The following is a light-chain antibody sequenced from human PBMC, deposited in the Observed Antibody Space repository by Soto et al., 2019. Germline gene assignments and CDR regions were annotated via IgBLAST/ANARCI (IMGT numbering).Light chain of an antibody. J-gene: IGKJ2*01. CDR3: QKYNSAPHT. V-gene: IGKV1-27*01. CDR1: QGIANY. CDR2: AAS. Sequence: DIQMTQSPSSLSSSVGDRVTITCRASQGIANYVAWYQQKPGQVPKLLIYAASNFQSGVPSRFSGSGSGTYFTLTISRLQPEDVATYYCQKYNSAPHTFGQGTKPEIK.